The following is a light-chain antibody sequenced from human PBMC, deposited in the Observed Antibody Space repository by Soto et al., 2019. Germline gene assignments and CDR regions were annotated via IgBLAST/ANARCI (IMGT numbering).Light chain of an antibody. CDR3: SSYTSSSTGV. CDR1: SSDVGGHNY. V-gene: IGLV2-14*01. CDR2: EVN. J-gene: IGLJ1*01. Sequence: QSVLTQPASVSGSPGQSITISCTGTSSDVGGHNYVSWYQQHPGKAPKLMIYEVNYRPSGVSNRFSGSKSGNTASLTISGLQAEDEADYYCSSYTSSSTGVFGTGTKVTVL.